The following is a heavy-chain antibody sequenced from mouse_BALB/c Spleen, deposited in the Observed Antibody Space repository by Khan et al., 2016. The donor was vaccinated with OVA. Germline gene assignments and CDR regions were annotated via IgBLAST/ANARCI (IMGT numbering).Heavy chain of an antibody. V-gene: IGHV1-77*01. D-gene: IGHD2-14*01. CDR1: GYTFTDYI. Sequence: QIQLVQSGPELVKPGASLKVSCKASGYTFTDYIIGWVKQSTRQGLEWIGDIFPGSDTPYYNEKFKDRATLTADKSANPAYMQLSSLTSDDSAVYFCARGGYSAFAYWGQGTLVTVSA. J-gene: IGHJ3*01. CDR3: ARGGYSAFAY. CDR2: IFPGSDTP.